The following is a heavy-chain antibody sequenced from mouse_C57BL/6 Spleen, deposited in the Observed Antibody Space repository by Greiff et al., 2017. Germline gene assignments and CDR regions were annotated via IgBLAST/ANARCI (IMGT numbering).Heavy chain of an antibody. Sequence: EVQLQESGPGLVKPSQSLSLTCSVTGYSITSGYYWNWIRQFPGNKLEWMGYISYDGSNNYNPSLKNRISITRDTSKNQFFLKLNSVTTEDTATYYCASVNWDWFAYWGQGTLVTVSA. CDR2: ISYDGSN. CDR1: GYSITSGYY. D-gene: IGHD4-1*02. CDR3: ASVNWDWFAY. J-gene: IGHJ3*01. V-gene: IGHV3-6*01.